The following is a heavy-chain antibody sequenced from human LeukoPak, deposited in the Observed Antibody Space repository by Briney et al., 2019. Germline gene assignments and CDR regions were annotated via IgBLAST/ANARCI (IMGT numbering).Heavy chain of an antibody. CDR1: GGSFSGYY. CDR3: ARGKYYGSGSSKRYYYYGMDV. D-gene: IGHD3-10*01. V-gene: IGHV4-34*01. CDR2: INHSGST. J-gene: IGHJ6*02. Sequence: PSETLSPTSAVYGGSFSGYYWSWIRQPPGKGLEWIGEINHSGSTNYNPSLKSRVNISVDTSKNQISLQLSSVTAADTAVYYSARGKYYGSGSSKRYYYYGMDVWGQGTTVTVSS.